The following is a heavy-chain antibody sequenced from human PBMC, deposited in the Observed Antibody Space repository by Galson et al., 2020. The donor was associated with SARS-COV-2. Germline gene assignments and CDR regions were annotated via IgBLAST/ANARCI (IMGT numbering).Heavy chain of an antibody. CDR1: GFTFSSYG. CDR3: AKDPIYYYDSSGYYYVDY. D-gene: IGHD3-22*01. Sequence: GGSLRLSCAASGFTFSSYGMHWVRQAPGKGLEWVAVISYDGSNNYYADSVKGRFTISRDNSKNTLYLQMNSLRAEDTAVYYCAKDPIYYYDSSGYYYVDYWGQGTLVTVSS. J-gene: IGHJ4*02. CDR2: ISYDGSNN. V-gene: IGHV3-30*18.